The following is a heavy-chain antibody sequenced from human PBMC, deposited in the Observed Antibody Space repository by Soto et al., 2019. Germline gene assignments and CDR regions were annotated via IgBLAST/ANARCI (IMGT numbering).Heavy chain of an antibody. Sequence: SGGSLRLSCAASGVTFSSFSFNWVRQAPGKGLEWVSFILSSSGSIYYADSVKGRFTISRDNAKNSLYLQMNSLKDEDTAVYYCAKDLRGPSAGTWYFDYWGQGTLVTVSS. CDR3: AKDLRGPSAGTWYFDY. CDR2: ILSSSGSI. J-gene: IGHJ4*02. V-gene: IGHV3-21*01. D-gene: IGHD6-13*01. CDR1: GVTFSSFS.